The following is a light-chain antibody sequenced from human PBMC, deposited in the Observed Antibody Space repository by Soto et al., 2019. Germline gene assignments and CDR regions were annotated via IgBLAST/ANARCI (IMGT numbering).Light chain of an antibody. V-gene: IGKV3-11*01. CDR2: DAS. Sequence: EIVVTQSPATLSLSPGERATLSCRASQSVSSYLAWSQQKPGQAPRLLIYDASNRATGIPARFSGSGSGTDFTLTISSLEPVDFAVYYCQQRSNWPSLTFGGGTKVEIK. CDR1: QSVSSY. CDR3: QQRSNWPSLT. J-gene: IGKJ4*01.